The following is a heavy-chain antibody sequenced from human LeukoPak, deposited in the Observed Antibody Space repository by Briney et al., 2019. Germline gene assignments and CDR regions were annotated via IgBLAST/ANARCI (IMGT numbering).Heavy chain of an antibody. J-gene: IGHJ3*02. CDR1: GYSISSGYY. CDR2: IYDSGST. Sequence: RPSETLSLTCTVSGYSISSGYYWGWIRQPPGKGLEWIGSIYDSGSTYYNPSLKGRGTISVDTSKTPSSLKPSSVTAADTAVYYCPRDPPSASTNYYDSSSGAFDIWGPGTMVTVSP. D-gene: IGHD3-22*01. CDR3: PRDPPSASTNYYDSSSGAFDI. V-gene: IGHV4-38-2*02.